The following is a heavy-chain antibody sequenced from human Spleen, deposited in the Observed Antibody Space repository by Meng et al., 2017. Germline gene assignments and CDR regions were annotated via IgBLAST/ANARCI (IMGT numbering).Heavy chain of an antibody. J-gene: IGHJ4*02. V-gene: IGHV3-15*01. D-gene: IGHD3-3*01. CDR1: GFTISNAW. CDR2: IKSETDCGTT. CDR3: TTDLGDF. Sequence: EVQLVEAGGGLVKPGGSLRLSCASGFTISNAWMSWVRQAAGKGLEWVGHIKSETDCGTTEYAAPVKGRFTISRDDSKNTLYLQMNSLKTEDAAVYYCTTDLGDFWGQGTLVTVSS.